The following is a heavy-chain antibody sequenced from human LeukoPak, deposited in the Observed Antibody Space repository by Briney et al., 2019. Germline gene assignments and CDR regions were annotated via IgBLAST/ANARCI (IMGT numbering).Heavy chain of an antibody. CDR1: GFTFSSYA. V-gene: IGHV3-30-3*01. J-gene: IGHJ4*02. CDR2: ISYDGNNE. CDR3: ARELGRN. Sequence: GGSLRLSCAASGFTFSSYAMSWVRQAPGKGLEWVALISYDGNNEYYADSVKGRFTISRDNSKNTLYLQMNSLRAEDTAVYYCARELGRNWGQGTLVTVSS. D-gene: IGHD1-26*01.